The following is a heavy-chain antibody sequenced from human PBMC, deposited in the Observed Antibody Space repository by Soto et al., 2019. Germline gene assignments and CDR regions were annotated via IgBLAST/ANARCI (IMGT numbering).Heavy chain of an antibody. CDR3: AKRVSNKFLGYCSSTSCVDMDV. CDR2: ISGSGGST. V-gene: IGHV3-23*01. D-gene: IGHD2-2*01. Sequence: GGSLRLSCAASGFTFSSYAMSWVRQAPGKGLEWVSAISGSGGSTYYADSVKGRFTISRDNSKNTLYLQMNSLRAEDTAVYYCAKRVSNKFLGYCSSTSCVDMDVWGKGTTVTVSS. J-gene: IGHJ6*03. CDR1: GFTFSSYA.